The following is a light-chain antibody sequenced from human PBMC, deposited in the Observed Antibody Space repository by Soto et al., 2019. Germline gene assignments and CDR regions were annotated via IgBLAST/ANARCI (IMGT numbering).Light chain of an antibody. CDR2: GAS. V-gene: IGKV3-15*01. J-gene: IGKJ4*01. CDR3: QQCNNWPVT. Sequence: EIVMTQSPATLSVSPGERATLSCRASQSVSSNLAWYQQKPGQAPRLLIYGASTRATGIPARFSGSGSGTEFTLTISSLQSEDFAVYYCQQCNNWPVTFGGGTKVEIK. CDR1: QSVSSN.